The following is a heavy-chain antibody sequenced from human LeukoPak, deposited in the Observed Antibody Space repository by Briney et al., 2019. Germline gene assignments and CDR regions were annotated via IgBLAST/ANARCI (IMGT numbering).Heavy chain of an antibody. CDR1: GFTFSSYG. D-gene: IGHD5-18*01. Sequence: GGSLRLSCAASGFTFSSYGMHWVRQAPGKGLEWVAFIRYDGSNKYYADSVKGRFTISRDNSKNTLYLQMNSLRAEDTAVYYCARDTARYYYYYMDVWGKGTTVTISS. J-gene: IGHJ6*03. CDR2: IRYDGSNK. V-gene: IGHV3-30*02. CDR3: ARDTARYYYYYMDV.